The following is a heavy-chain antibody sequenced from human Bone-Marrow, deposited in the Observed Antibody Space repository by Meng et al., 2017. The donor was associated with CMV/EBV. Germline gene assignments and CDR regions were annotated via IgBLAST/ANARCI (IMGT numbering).Heavy chain of an antibody. CDR1: GGSISSSSYY. J-gene: IGHJ5*02. Sequence: GSLRLSCTVSGGSISSSSYYWGWIRQPPGKGLEWIGSIYYSGSTYYNPSLKSRVTISVDTSKNQFSLKLSSVAAADTAVYYCARRGEKNWFDPWGQGTLVTVSS. CDR2: IYYSGST. V-gene: IGHV4-39*01. CDR3: ARRGEKNWFDP. D-gene: IGHD3-10*01.